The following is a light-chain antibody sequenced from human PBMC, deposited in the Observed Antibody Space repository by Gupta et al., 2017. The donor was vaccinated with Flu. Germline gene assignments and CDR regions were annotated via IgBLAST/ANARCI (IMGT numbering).Light chain of an antibody. CDR1: NIRSYY. CDR2: NNN. Sequence: SSELTHDPAVSVALGQTVWITCQGDNIRSYYENWYQQKPGQAPVLVIYNNNNRHSGSAARLSGSSSGNTAALTITGAQAEEEADYYCNARYSSANNHGVFGAGTKVTVL. J-gene: IGLJ1*01. CDR3: NARYSSANNHGV. V-gene: IGLV3-19*01.